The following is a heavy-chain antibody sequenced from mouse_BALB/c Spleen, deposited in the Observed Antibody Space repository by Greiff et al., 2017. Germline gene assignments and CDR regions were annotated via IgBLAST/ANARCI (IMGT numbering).Heavy chain of an antibody. CDR3: ARRGITTDAMDY. Sequence: EVKLMESGGGLVQPGESLKLSCESNEYEFPSHDMSWVRKTPEKRLELVAAINSDGGSTYYPDTMERRFIISRDNTKKTLYLQMSSLRSEDTALYYCARRGITTDAMDYWGQGTSVTVSS. V-gene: IGHV5-2*01. CDR2: INSDGGST. D-gene: IGHD2-4*01. J-gene: IGHJ4*01. CDR1: EYEFPSHD.